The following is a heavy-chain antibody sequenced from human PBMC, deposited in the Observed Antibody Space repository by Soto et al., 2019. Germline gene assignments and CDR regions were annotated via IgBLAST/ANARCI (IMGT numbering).Heavy chain of an antibody. CDR1: GGTFSSYA. CDR3: AFNTSPQDYYYGMDV. D-gene: IGHD2-2*02. CDR2: IIPIFGTA. Sequence: SVKVYCKASGGTFSSYAISWVRQAPGQGLEWMGGIIPIFGTANYAQKFQGRVTITADKSTSTAYMELSSLRSEDTAVYYCAFNTSPQDYYYGMDVWGQGTTVTVSS. V-gene: IGHV1-69*06. J-gene: IGHJ6*02.